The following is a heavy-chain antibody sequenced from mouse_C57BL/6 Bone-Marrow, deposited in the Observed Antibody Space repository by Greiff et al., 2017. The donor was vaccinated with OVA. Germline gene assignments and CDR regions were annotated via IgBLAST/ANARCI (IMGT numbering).Heavy chain of an antibody. V-gene: IGHV1-19*01. CDR1: GYTFTDYY. D-gene: IGHD1-1*01. J-gene: IGHJ2*01. Sequence: EVKLQESGPVLVKPGASVKMSCKASGYTFTDYYMNWVKQSHGKSLEWIGVINPYNGGTSYNQKFKGKATLTVDKSSSTAYMELNSLTSEDSSVYYCARVDYYGSSYSYWGQGTTLTVSS. CDR2: INPYNGGT. CDR3: ARVDYYGSSYSY.